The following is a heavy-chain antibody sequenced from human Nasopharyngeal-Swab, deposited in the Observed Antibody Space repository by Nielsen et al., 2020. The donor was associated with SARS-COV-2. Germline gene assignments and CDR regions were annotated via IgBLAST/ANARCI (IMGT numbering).Heavy chain of an antibody. V-gene: IGHV3-15*01. D-gene: IGHD3-10*01. CDR2: IKSKTDGGTT. Sequence: GESLKISCAASGFTFSNAWMSWVRQAPGKGLEWVGRIKSKTDGGTTDYAAPVKGRFTISRDDSKNTLYLQMNSLKTEDTAVYYCTTMPYGPMYYYGMDVWGQGTTVTVSS. CDR1: GFTFSNAW. J-gene: IGHJ6*02. CDR3: TTMPYGPMYYYGMDV.